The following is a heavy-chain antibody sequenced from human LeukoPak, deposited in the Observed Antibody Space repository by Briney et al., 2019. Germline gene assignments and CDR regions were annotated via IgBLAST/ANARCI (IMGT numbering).Heavy chain of an antibody. J-gene: IGHJ4*02. CDR2: IYYSGSP. D-gene: IGHD3-16*01. CDR1: GGPISSSSYY. V-gene: IGHV4-39*07. CDR3: ARVITVRGVIFDY. Sequence: PSETLSLTCTVSGGPISSSSYYWGWIRQPPGKGLEWIGSIYYSGSPYYNPSLKSRVTISVDTSKNQFSLNLSSVTAADTAVYYCARVITVRGVIFDYWGQGTLVTVSS.